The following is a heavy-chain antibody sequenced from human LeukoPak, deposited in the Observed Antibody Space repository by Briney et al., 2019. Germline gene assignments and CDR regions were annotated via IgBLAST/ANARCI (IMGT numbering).Heavy chain of an antibody. D-gene: IGHD4-17*01. CDR3: ARVLDYGDLLN. V-gene: IGHV1-69*05. CDR1: GGTFSSYA. Sequence: ASVKVSCKASGGTFSSYAISPGRQAPGQRLERMGGIIPIFGTANYAQKFQGRVTITTDESTSTAYMELSSLRSEDTAVYYCARVLDYGDLLNWGQGTLVTVSS. J-gene: IGHJ4*02. CDR2: IIPIFGTA.